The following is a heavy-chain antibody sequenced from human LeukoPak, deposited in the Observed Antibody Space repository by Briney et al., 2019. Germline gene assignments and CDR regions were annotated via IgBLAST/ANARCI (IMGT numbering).Heavy chain of an antibody. CDR2: IYTTGTA. V-gene: IGHV4-4*07. J-gene: IGHJ4*02. Sequence: SETLSLTCLLSGGSIGPYYWSWIRQAAGKGPEWIGRIYTTGTADYNPSLKSRVTISVDTSKNQFSLKLSSVTAADTAVYYCARAHYYDSSGYADFDYWGQGTLVTVSS. CDR1: GGSIGPYY. D-gene: IGHD3-22*01. CDR3: ARAHYYDSSGYADFDY.